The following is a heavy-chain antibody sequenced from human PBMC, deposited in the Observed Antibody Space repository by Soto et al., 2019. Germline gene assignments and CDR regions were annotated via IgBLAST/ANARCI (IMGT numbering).Heavy chain of an antibody. D-gene: IGHD5-12*01. Sequence: QVQLQQWGAGLLKPSETLSLNCAVTGGSLSGYYWSWIRQPPGKGLEWIGEVKDGGHTNYSPSLRGRVTISSDTSNNQFSLSLTSVTAADTGVYYCARGQEGVVATHWDQGSLVTVSS. J-gene: IGHJ4*02. CDR1: GGSLSGYY. V-gene: IGHV4-34*01. CDR2: VKDGGHT. CDR3: ARGQEGVVATH.